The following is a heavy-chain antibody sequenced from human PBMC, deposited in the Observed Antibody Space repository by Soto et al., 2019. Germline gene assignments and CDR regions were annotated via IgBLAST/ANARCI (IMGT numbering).Heavy chain of an antibody. Sequence: QVRLQHWGAGLLKPSETLSLTCAVYGVSFCGYHWTWISQSPGQGLVWIGEINLSGNTNYNPSLKLRAAIAEETSKNQFSFNLTSLTAADSAVYYCARVLVTYGGIMVTYYWFDTWGHGNLGTVSS. CDR2: INLSGNT. V-gene: IGHV4-34*01. CDR3: ARVLVTYGGIMVTYYWFDT. CDR1: GVSFCGYH. J-gene: IGHJ5*01. D-gene: IGHD3-16*01.